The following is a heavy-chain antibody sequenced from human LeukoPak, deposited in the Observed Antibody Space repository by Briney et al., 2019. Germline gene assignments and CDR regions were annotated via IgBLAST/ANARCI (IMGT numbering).Heavy chain of an antibody. CDR1: GFTFSSYW. Sequence: GGSLRLSCAASGFTFSSYWMSWVRQAPGKGLEWVANIKQDGSEKYYVDSVKGRFTISRDNAKNSLYLQMNSLRAEDAAVYYCARDCANGVCYGSYYFDYWGQGTLVTVSS. V-gene: IGHV3-7*01. CDR2: IKQDGSEK. CDR3: ARDCANGVCYGSYYFDY. D-gene: IGHD2-8*01. J-gene: IGHJ4*02.